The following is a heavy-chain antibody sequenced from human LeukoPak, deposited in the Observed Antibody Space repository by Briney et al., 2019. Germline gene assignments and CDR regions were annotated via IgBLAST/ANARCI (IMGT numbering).Heavy chain of an antibody. V-gene: IGHV4-34*01. CDR2: INHSGST. J-gene: IGHJ4*02. CDR3: ARDGERGASPFDY. Sequence: PSETLSLTCAVYGGSFSGYYWSWVRQPPGKGLEWIGEINHSGSTNYNPSLKSRVTISVDTSKNQFSLKLSSVTAADTAAYYCARDGERGASPFDYWGQGTLVTVSS. CDR1: GGSFSGYY. D-gene: IGHD4-17*01.